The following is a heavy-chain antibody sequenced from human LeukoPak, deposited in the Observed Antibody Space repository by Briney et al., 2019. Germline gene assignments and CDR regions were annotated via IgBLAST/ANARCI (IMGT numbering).Heavy chain of an antibody. V-gene: IGHV3-30*04. CDR2: ISYDGSNK. CDR3: ARDYSVGYCSGGSCYPTDY. Sequence: GGSLRLSCAASGFTFSSYAMHWVRQAPGKGLEGVAVISYDGSNKYYADSVKGRFTISRDNSKNTLYLQMNSLRAEDTTVYYCARDYSVGYCSGGSCYPTDYWGQGTLVTVSS. D-gene: IGHD2-15*01. CDR1: GFTFSSYA. J-gene: IGHJ4*02.